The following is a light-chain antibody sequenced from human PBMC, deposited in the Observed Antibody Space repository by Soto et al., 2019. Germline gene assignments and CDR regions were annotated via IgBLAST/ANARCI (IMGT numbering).Light chain of an antibody. J-gene: IGLJ3*02. CDR2: EVS. CDR3: YSNARGPWV. Sequence: QSALTQPASVSGSPGQSITISCTGTSSDVGSSNLVSWYQQHPGKAPKLMIHEVSQRPSGVSNRFSGSKSGNTASLTISGLQAEDEADYYCYSNARGPWVFGGGTQLTVL. V-gene: IGLV2-23*02. CDR1: SSDVGSSNL.